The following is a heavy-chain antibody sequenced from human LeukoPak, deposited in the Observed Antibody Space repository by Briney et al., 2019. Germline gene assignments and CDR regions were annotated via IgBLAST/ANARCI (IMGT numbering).Heavy chain of an antibody. CDR2: ISNGGRSI. V-gene: IGHV3-11*01. CDR1: GFAFRDHY. CDR3: AREHDSAYDY. Sequence: GGSLRLSSAASGFAFRDHYMSWIRQAPGKGLEWVSYISNGGRSINYSDSVKGRFTISRDNAKSSLYLQMNNLTAGDTAMYYCAREHDSAYDYWGQGILVTVSS. J-gene: IGHJ4*02. D-gene: IGHD5-12*01.